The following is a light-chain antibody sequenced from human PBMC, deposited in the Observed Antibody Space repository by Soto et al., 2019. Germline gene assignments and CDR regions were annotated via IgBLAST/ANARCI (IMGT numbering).Light chain of an antibody. Sequence: QSVLTQPPSVSGAPGQRVTISCTGTSSNIGAGYDVNWYQQLPGTAPKLLIFGDSNRPSGVPDRFSGSKSGTSASLAIPGLQAADDADDSCQSSDSRLSGSNVFGTGTKVTVL. CDR1: SSNIGAGYD. J-gene: IGLJ1*01. V-gene: IGLV1-40*01. CDR2: GDS. CDR3: QSSDSRLSGSNV.